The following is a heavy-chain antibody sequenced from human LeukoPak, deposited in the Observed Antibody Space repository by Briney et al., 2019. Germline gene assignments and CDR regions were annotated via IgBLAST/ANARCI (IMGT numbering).Heavy chain of an antibody. Sequence: GGSLRLSCAASGFTFTDYYMSWIRQAPGKGLEWVSYISNSGSPTNYAGSVRGRFTLSRDNAKNSLYLQMNSLGAEDTAVYYCAKEKGAVAAGRMDVWGQGTTVTVSS. V-gene: IGHV3-11*01. D-gene: IGHD6-13*01. CDR2: ISNSGSPT. J-gene: IGHJ6*02. CDR3: AKEKGAVAAGRMDV. CDR1: GFTFTDYY.